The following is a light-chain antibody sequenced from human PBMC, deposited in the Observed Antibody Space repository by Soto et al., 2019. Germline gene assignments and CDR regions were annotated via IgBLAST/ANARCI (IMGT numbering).Light chain of an antibody. CDR1: QSISSW. J-gene: IGKJ2*02. CDR2: KAS. V-gene: IGKV1-5*03. Sequence: DVQMTQSPSTLSASVGDRVTITCRASQSISSWLAWYQQKPGKAPKLLIYKASSLESGVPSRFSGSGSGTEFTLTISSLQPDDCATYYCQQYNSYSPRTFGQGTKLEIK. CDR3: QQYNSYSPRT.